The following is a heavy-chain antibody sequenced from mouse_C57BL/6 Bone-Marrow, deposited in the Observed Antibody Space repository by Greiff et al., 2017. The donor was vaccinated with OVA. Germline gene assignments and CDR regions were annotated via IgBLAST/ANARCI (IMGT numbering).Heavy chain of an antibody. Sequence: QVQLQQSDAELVKPGASVKISCKVSGYTFTDHPIHWMKQRPEQGLEWIGYIYPRDGSTKYNEKFKGKATLTADKSSSTAYMQLNSLTSEDSAVYFCARLYYYGSSYGYFDVWGTGTTVTVSS. J-gene: IGHJ1*03. D-gene: IGHD1-1*01. CDR3: ARLYYYGSSYGYFDV. CDR2: IYPRDGST. CDR1: GYTFTDHP. V-gene: IGHV1-78*01.